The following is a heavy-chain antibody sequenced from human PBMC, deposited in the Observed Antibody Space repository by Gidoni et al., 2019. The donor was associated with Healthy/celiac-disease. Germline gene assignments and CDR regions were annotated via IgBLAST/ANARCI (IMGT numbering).Heavy chain of an antibody. V-gene: IGHV3-23*01. J-gene: IGHJ5*02. CDR3: AKGGGVTAAYNWFDP. Sequence: EVQLLESGGGLVQPGGSLRLSCAASGFTFRSYAMSWVRQAPGKGLEWVSAIRGSGGSTYYADSVKGRFTISRDNSKNTLYLQMNSLRAEDTAVYYCAKGGGVTAAYNWFDPWGQGTLVTVSS. CDR2: IRGSGGST. D-gene: IGHD3-16*01. CDR1: GFTFRSYA.